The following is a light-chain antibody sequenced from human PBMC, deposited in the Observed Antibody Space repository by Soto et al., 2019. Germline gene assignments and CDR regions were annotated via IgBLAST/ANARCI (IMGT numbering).Light chain of an antibody. J-gene: IGLJ2*01. CDR1: SSNIGNNY. CDR3: GTWDSSLSAVV. V-gene: IGLV1-51*01. Sequence: QSVLTQPPSVSAAPGQKVNISCSGSSSNIGNNYVSWYQQLPGTAPKLLIYDNNKRPSGIPDRFSGSKSGTSATMGITGLQTGYEADCYCGTWDSSLSAVVLGGGTKVTVL. CDR2: DNN.